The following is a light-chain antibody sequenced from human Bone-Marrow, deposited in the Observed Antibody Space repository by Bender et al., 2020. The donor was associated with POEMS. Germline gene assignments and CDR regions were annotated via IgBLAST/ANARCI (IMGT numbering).Light chain of an antibody. Sequence: QSVLTQPPSASGTPGQRVTISCSGSSSNIGTNPVNWYQQLPGTAPKLLIYINNQRPSGVPDRFSGSKSGTSASLAISGLQSEDEGDYYCAAWDDGLNAGVFGGGTRLTVL. J-gene: IGLJ3*02. CDR3: AAWDDGLNAGV. CDR1: SSNIGTNP. V-gene: IGLV1-44*01. CDR2: INN.